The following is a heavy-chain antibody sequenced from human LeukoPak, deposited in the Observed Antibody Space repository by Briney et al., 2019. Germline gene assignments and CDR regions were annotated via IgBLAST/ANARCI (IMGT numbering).Heavy chain of an antibody. CDR3: ARGGCYNWFDP. D-gene: IGHD2-15*01. J-gene: IGHJ5*02. CDR1: GGSISSSSYY. Sequence: SETLSLTCTVSGGSISSSSYYWSWIRQPPGKGLEWIGYIYYSGSTNYNPSLKSRVTISVDTSKNQFSLKLSSVTAADTAVYYCARGGCYNWFDPWGQGTLVTVSS. V-gene: IGHV4-61*01. CDR2: IYYSGST.